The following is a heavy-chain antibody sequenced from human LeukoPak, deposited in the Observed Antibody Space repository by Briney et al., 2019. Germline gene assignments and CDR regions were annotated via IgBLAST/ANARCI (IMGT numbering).Heavy chain of an antibody. D-gene: IGHD3-3*01. CDR3: ARGPRISQSVLRFLEWRSYFDY. J-gene: IGHJ4*02. CDR1: GGSISSGSYY. Sequence: PSETLSLTCTVSGGSISSGSYYWSWIRQPAGKGLEWIGRIYTSGSTNYNPSLKSRVTISLDTSKNQFSLKMSSVTAADTAVYYCARGPRISQSVLRFLEWRSYFDYWGQGTLVTVSS. V-gene: IGHV4-61*02. CDR2: IYTSGST.